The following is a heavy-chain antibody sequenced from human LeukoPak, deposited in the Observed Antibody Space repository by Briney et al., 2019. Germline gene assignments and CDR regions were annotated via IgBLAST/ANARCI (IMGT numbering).Heavy chain of an antibody. Sequence: GESLKISCEGSGYTFSNYGLGWVRQMPGKGLEWMGIIYPGDSDTKYSPSFQGQVTISADKSISTAYLQWSSLKASDTAMYYCASPQRYCSGGSCYSFPFDYWGQGTLVTVSS. J-gene: IGHJ4*02. CDR2: IYPGDSDT. D-gene: IGHD2-15*01. V-gene: IGHV5-51*01. CDR3: ASPQRYCSGGSCYSFPFDY. CDR1: GYTFSNYG.